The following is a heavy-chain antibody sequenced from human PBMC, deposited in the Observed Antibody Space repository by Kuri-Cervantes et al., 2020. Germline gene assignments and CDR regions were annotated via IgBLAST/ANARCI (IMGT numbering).Heavy chain of an antibody. Sequence: ASVKVSCKASGYTFTSYYMHWVRQAPGQGLEWLGIINPSGGSTSYAQKFQGRVTMTRDTATSTVYMELSSLRSEDTAVYYWAREQDGHFDYWGQGTLVTVSS. J-gene: IGHJ4*02. CDR1: GYTFTSYY. V-gene: IGHV1-46*01. CDR3: AREQDGHFDY. CDR2: INPSGGST.